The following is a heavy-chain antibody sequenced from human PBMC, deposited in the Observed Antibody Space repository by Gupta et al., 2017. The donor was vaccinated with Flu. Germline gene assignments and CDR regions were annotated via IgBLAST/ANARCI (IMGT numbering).Heavy chain of an antibody. D-gene: IGHD6-6*01. CDR3: ARTIAPRFGYYSYYIDV. CDR1: GDSFSSYY. J-gene: IGHJ6*03. CDR2: IIHSGST. Sequence: QVQLQQWGAGLLKPSETLSLTCEVFGDSFSSYYWSWIRQPPGMGLEWIGEIIHSGSTNYNPSLTGRVTISLDTSKNQVSLNLTSVTAADTGVYFCARTIAPRFGYYSYYIDVWGKGTTVTVSS. V-gene: IGHV4-34*12.